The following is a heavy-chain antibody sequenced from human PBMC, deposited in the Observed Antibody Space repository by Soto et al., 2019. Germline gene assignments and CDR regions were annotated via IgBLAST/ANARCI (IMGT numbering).Heavy chain of an antibody. CDR1: GFTFSEYS. Sequence: GSLRLSCSASGFTFSEYSMHWVRQAPGKGLQYVSTISSDGDITYYADSVKGRFTISRDNSKNTLYLQMNSLRPEDTAVYYCVKVSTFYDILTGYYSTNFFDPWGQGTLVTVSS. D-gene: IGHD3-9*01. J-gene: IGHJ5*02. V-gene: IGHV3-64D*06. CDR2: ISSDGDIT. CDR3: VKVSTFYDILTGYYSTNFFDP.